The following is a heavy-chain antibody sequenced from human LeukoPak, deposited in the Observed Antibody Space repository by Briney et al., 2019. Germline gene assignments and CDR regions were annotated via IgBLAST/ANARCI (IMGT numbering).Heavy chain of an antibody. CDR1: FXSYA. V-gene: IGHV3-23*01. CDR2: ISGSGAST. J-gene: IGHJ4*02. D-gene: IGHD3-10*01. CDR3: AKVTMVRGVTIDY. Sequence: FXSYAXXWVRXXPXXGLXXXSAISGSGASTYYADSVKGRFTISRDNSKNTLYLQMNSLRAEDTAVYYCAKVTMVRGVTIDYWGQGTLVTVSS.